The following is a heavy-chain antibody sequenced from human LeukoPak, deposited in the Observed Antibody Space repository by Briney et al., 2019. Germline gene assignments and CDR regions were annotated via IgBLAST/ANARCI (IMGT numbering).Heavy chain of an antibody. CDR1: GYTFTSYY. V-gene: IGHV1-46*01. D-gene: IGHD3-9*01. CDR2: INPSGGST. Sequence: GASVKVSCKASGYTFTSYYMHWVRQAPGQGLEWMGIINPSGGSTSYAQKFQGRVTMTRDTSISTAYMELSRLRSDDTAVYYCARDLNYDILTGTYYYMDVWGKGTTVTISS. CDR3: ARDLNYDILTGTYYYMDV. J-gene: IGHJ6*03.